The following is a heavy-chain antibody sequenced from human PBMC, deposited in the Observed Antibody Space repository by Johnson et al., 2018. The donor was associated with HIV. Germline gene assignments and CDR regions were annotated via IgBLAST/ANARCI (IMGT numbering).Heavy chain of an antibody. CDR1: GFSFDDYG. D-gene: IGHD6-19*01. V-gene: IGHV3-20*04. CDR3: ARAGGAVRVNGFDM. CDR2: ITWNGGRT. J-gene: IGHJ3*02. Sequence: VQLVESGGGEVRPGGSLSLSCAASGFSFDDYGMSWVRQAAGKGLEWVSGITWNGGRTRYADFVKGRFTISRDNAKNSLYLQMNSLRGEDTALYYCARAGGAVRVNGFDMWGQGTMVTVSS.